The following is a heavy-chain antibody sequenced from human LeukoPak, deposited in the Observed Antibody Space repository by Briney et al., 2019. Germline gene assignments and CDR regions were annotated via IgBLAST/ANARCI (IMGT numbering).Heavy chain of an antibody. CDR1: GYTFTSYG. Sequence: GASVKVSCKASGYTFTSYGISWVRQAPGQGPEWMGWISAYNGNTNYAQKLQGRVTMTTDTSTSTAYMELRSLRSDDTAVYYCARDQLVGNYYYYGMDVWGQGTTVTVSS. D-gene: IGHD6-13*01. V-gene: IGHV1-18*01. CDR2: ISAYNGNT. CDR3: ARDQLVGNYYYYGMDV. J-gene: IGHJ6*02.